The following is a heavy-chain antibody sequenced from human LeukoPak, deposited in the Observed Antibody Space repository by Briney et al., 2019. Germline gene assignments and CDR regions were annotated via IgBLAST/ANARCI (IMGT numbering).Heavy chain of an antibody. J-gene: IGHJ4*02. CDR2: INSDGSWT. CDR1: GNYW. V-gene: IGHV3-74*01. CDR3: VSFYETY. D-gene: IGHD2-2*01. Sequence: TGGSLRLSCAASGNYWMHWVRQAPGKGLVWVSHINSDGSWTGYADSVKGRFTISKDNAKNTVYLQMNNLRAEDTAVYYCVSFYETYWGRGTQVTVSS.